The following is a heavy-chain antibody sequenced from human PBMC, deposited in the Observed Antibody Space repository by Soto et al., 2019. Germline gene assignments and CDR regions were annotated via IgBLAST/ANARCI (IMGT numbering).Heavy chain of an antibody. Sequence: GLDLEWLALIYWDDDKRYSPSLKSRLTITKDTSKNQVVLTMTNMDPVDTATYYCAHSGYYGSGSYYNPCFDYWGQGTLVTVSS. J-gene: IGHJ4*02. D-gene: IGHD3-10*01. CDR2: IYWDDDK. CDR3: AHSGYYGSGSYYNPCFDY. V-gene: IGHV2-5*02.